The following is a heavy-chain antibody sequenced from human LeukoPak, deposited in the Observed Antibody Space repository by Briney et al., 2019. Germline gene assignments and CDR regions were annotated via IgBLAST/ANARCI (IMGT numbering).Heavy chain of an antibody. CDR1: GYTLTELS. CDR2: FDPEDGET. Sequence: ASVKVSCKVSGYTLTELSMHWVRQAPGKGLERMGGFDPEDGETIYAQKFQGRVTMTEDTSTDTAYMELSSLRSEDTAVYYCATEVGATPLYYFDYWGQGTLVTVSS. J-gene: IGHJ4*02. D-gene: IGHD1-26*01. CDR3: ATEVGATPLYYFDY. V-gene: IGHV1-24*01.